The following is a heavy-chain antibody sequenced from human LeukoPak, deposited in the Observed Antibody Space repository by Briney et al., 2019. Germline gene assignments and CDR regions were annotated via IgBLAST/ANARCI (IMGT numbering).Heavy chain of an antibody. V-gene: IGHV1-2*02. CDR1: GYTLTELS. Sequence: ASVKVSCKVSGYTLTELSMHWVRQAPGKGLEWMGWINPNSGGTNYAQKFQGRVTMTRDTSISTAYMELSRLRSDDTAVYYCARGRFLEWLLYLWGQGTLVTVSS. CDR2: INPNSGGT. D-gene: IGHD3-3*01. J-gene: IGHJ4*02. CDR3: ARGRFLEWLLYL.